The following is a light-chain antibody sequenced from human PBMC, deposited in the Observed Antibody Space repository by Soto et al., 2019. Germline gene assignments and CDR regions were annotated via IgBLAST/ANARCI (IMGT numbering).Light chain of an antibody. Sequence: DIQMTQSPSTLSASVGDRVTITCRASQIISSWLAWYQQKPGKAPKLLIYKASSLESGVPSRFSGSGSGTEFTLTISSPQPDDFATYYCQHYNSYPITFGQGTRLEIK. V-gene: IGKV1-5*03. CDR2: KAS. CDR3: QHYNSYPIT. J-gene: IGKJ5*01. CDR1: QIISSW.